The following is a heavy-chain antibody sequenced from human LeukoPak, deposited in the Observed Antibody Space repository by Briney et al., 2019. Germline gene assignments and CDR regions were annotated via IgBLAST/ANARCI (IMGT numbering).Heavy chain of an antibody. CDR2: IYNSGSTYHNPSLNSGST. J-gene: IGHJ4*02. CDR1: GGSISSSSYY. V-gene: IGHV4-39*01. Sequence: SETLSLTCTVSGGSISSSSYYWGWIRQPPGKGLEWIGSIYNSGSTYHNPSLNSGSTYHNPSLKSRVTISVDTSKNQFSLKLSSVTAADTAVYYCARQLGYCSSTSCYADKVDYWGQGTLVTVSS. D-gene: IGHD2-2*01. CDR3: ARQLGYCSSTSCYADKVDY.